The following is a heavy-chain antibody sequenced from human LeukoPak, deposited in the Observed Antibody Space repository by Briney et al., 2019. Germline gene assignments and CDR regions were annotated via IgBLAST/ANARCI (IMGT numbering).Heavy chain of an antibody. V-gene: IGHV5-51*01. CDR1: GYSFTSYW. D-gene: IGHD7-27*01. Sequence: GESLKISCKGSGYSFTSYWIGWVRQVPGKGLEWMGIIYPGDSDTRYSPSFQGQVTISADKSISTAYLQWSSLKASDTAMYYCARAPSPSWNWGPYWYFDLWGRGTLVTVSS. CDR3: ARAPSPSWNWGPYWYFDL. CDR2: IYPGDSDT. J-gene: IGHJ2*01.